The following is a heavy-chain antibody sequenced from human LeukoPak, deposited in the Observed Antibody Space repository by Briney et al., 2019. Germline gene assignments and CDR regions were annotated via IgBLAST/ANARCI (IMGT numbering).Heavy chain of an antibody. CDR1: GGSISSYY. CDR2: IYYSGST. D-gene: IGHD3-16*02. CDR3: ARDLVLSWFDL. V-gene: IGHV4-59*01. J-gene: IGHJ5*02. Sequence: SSETLSLTCTVSGGSISSYYWSWIRQPPGKGLEWIGYIYYSGSTNYNPSLKSRVTISIDTSKNQFSLKLSSVTAADTAVYYCARDLVLSWFDLWGQGTLVTVSS.